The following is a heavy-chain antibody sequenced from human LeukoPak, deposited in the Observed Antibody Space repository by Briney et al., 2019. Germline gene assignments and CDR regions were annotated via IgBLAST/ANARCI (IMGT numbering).Heavy chain of an antibody. CDR2: IWYDGSNK. CDR3: ARDGPDIVVVPAAAGVATTTSGMEV. V-gene: IGHV3-33*01. CDR1: GFTFSSYG. D-gene: IGHD2-2*01. Sequence: GGSLRLSCAASGFTFSSYGMHWVRQAPGKGLEWVAVIWYDGSNKYYADSVKGRFTISRDNSKNTLYLQMNSLRAEDTAVYYGARDGPDIVVVPAAAGVATTTSGMEVWGNGTTVTASS. J-gene: IGHJ6*04.